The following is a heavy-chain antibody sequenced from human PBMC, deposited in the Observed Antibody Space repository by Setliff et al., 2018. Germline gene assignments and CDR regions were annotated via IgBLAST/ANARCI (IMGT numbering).Heavy chain of an antibody. J-gene: IGHJ4*02. CDR3: ARESYDSSGYIYYFDY. CDR1: EYSFTTYW. Sequence: PGESLKISCKASEYSFTTYWIGWVRQMPGKGLEWMGIIYPGDSDTRYSPSFQGQVTISADKSISTAYLQWSSLKASDTAMYYCARESYDSSGYIYYFDYWGQGTLVTVSS. D-gene: IGHD3-22*01. CDR2: IYPGDSDT. V-gene: IGHV5-51*01.